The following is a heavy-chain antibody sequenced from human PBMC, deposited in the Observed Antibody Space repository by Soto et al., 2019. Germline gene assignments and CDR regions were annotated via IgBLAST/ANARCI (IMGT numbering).Heavy chain of an antibody. CDR2: NSLYSDGT. D-gene: IGHD2-2*01. V-gene: IGHV1-18*01. J-gene: IGHJ5*02. CDR1: GYTFSNYG. CDR3: ARVVPGAEAWFGT. Sequence: QVQLVQSGGEVKRPGASVKVSCKTSGYTFSNYGITWVRQAPGQTLEWLGWNSLYSDGTNYAQKFQGRVAMTPDTSTTTAYMALRSLISDDTAVYYCARVVPGAEAWFGTWGQGTLVNVSS.